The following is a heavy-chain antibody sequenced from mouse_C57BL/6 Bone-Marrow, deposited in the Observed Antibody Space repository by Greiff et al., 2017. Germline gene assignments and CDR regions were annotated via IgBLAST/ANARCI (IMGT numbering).Heavy chain of an antibody. V-gene: IGHV14-4*01. D-gene: IGHD1-1*01. J-gene: IGHJ2*01. Sequence: VQLQQSGAELVRPGASVKLSCTASGFNIKDDYMHWVKQRPEQGLEWIGWIDPENGDTEYASKFQGKATITADTSSNTAYLQLSSLTSEDTAVYYGTTGLYSYGSKDYWGQGTTLTVSS. CDR1: GFNIKDDY. CDR3: TTGLYSYGSKDY. CDR2: IDPENGDT.